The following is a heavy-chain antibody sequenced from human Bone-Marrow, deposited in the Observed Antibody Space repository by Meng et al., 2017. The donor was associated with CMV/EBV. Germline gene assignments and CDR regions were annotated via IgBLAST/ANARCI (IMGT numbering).Heavy chain of an antibody. J-gene: IGHJ6*02. CDR1: GYSFTSYR. CDR3: ARRISRRYGMDV. Sequence: KVSCKGSGYSFTSYRNGWGRQMPGKGLEWMGIIYPGDSDTRYSPSFQGQVTISADKSISTAYLQRSSLKASDTAMYYCARRISRRYGMDVWGQGTTVTVSS. V-gene: IGHV5-51*01. CDR2: IYPGDSDT. D-gene: IGHD2-21*01.